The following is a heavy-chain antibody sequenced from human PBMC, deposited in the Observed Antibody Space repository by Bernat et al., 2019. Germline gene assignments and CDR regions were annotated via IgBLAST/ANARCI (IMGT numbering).Heavy chain of an antibody. D-gene: IGHD5-12*01. CDR3: ASGYDLPVGDY. V-gene: IGHV4-39*01. CDR1: GCSISSSSYY. CDR2: IYYSGRT. J-gene: IGHJ4*02. Sequence: QLQLQESGPGLVKPSETLSLTCTVSGCSISSSSYYWGWIRQPPGKGLEWIGSIYYSGRTYYNPSLKSRVTISVDTSKNQFSLKLSSVTAADTAVYYCASGYDLPVGDYWGQGTMVTVSS.